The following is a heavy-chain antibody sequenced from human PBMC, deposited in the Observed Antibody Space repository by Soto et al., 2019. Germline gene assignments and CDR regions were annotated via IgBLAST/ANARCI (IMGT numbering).Heavy chain of an antibody. V-gene: IGHV4-59*01. CDR1: GSSISPYY. CDR3: AGEKERILGGYAFGY. J-gene: IGHJ3*01. Sequence: QVQLQESGPRLVKPSETLSLTCSVSGSSISPYYWTWLRQAPGKGLEWIGYLFYRGTATYNPALKSRVTISLDTSKKQFSMRLSSVSAADTAVYYCAGEKERILGGYAFGYWGPGTTVTVSS. CDR2: LFYRGTA. D-gene: IGHD1-26*01.